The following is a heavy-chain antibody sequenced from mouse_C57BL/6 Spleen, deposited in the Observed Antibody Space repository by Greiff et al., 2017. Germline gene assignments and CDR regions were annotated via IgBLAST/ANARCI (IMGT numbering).Heavy chain of an antibody. CDR3: ARENYSGGFAY. CDR2: ISDGGSYT. Sequence: EVKLMESGGGLVKPGGSLKLSCAASGFTFSSYAMSWVRQTPEKRLEWVATISDGGSYTYYPDNVKGRFTISRDNAKNNLYLQMSHLKSEDTAMYYCARENYSGGFAYWGQGTLVTVSA. V-gene: IGHV5-4*01. D-gene: IGHD2-12*01. CDR1: GFTFSSYA. J-gene: IGHJ3*01.